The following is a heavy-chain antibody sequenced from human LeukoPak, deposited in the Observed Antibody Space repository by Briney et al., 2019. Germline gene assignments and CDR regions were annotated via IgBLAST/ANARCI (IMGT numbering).Heavy chain of an antibody. CDR2: ISGSGASYL. CDR3: ARGSKNRYDFLGRYWFFDL. CDR1: GFSLSTYS. Sequence: PGGSLRLSCAASGFSLSTYSMNWVRLTPGKRLEWVSSISGSGASYLFYTDSVKGRFTISRDNAQNSVFLEMNSLRAEDTGLYYCARGSKNRYDFLGRYWFFDLWGRGTLVTVSS. V-gene: IGHV3-21*01. J-gene: IGHJ2*01. D-gene: IGHD3/OR15-3a*01.